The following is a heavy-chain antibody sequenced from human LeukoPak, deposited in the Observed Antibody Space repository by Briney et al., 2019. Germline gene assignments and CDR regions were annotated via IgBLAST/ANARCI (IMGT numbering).Heavy chain of an antibody. D-gene: IGHD3-3*01. Sequence: GASVNLSCKASGYTFTCYYMHWVRQAPAQGLELMGWINPNSSGTNYAQKYQGRVTMTRDTSISTAYMELSRLRSDDTVVYYCARATPLRYYDFWSGTRWFDPWGQGTLVTVSS. CDR3: ARATPLRYYDFWSGTRWFDP. CDR1: GYTFTCYY. CDR2: INPNSSGT. J-gene: IGHJ5*02. V-gene: IGHV1-2*02.